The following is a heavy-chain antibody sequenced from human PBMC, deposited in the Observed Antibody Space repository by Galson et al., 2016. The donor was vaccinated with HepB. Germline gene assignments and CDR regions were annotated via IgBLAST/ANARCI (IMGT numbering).Heavy chain of an antibody. V-gene: IGHV4-31*03. CDR3: ARDVEGVGRLDP. CDR1: GGSISSAGYY. J-gene: IGHJ5*02. Sequence: CTVSGGSISSAGYYWSWIRRHPGKGLEWIGYIYYSGSTYYNPSLKSRVAISVDRSKNQFSLKSRSVTAADTAVYYCARDVEGVGRLDPWGQGTLVTISS. D-gene: IGHD1-26*01. CDR2: IYYSGST.